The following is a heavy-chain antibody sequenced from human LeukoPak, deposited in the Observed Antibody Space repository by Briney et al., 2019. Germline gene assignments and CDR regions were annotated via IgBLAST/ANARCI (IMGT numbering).Heavy chain of an antibody. Sequence: QTGGSLRLSCAASGFTFDDYAMHWVRQAPGKGLEWVSGISWNSGSIGYADSVKGRFTISRDNAKNSLYLQMNSLRAEDTALYYCAKDIGIAVADGYFQHWGQGTLVTVSS. V-gene: IGHV3-9*01. CDR3: AKDIGIAVADGYFQH. CDR2: ISWNSGSI. D-gene: IGHD6-19*01. J-gene: IGHJ1*01. CDR1: GFTFDDYA.